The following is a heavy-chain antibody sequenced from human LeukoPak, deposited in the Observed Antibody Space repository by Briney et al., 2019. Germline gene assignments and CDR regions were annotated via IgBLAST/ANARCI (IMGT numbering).Heavy chain of an antibody. Sequence: PGGSLRLSCTASGFTFSSLAMTWVRQAPGKGLEWIGEINHSGSTNYNPSLKSRVTISVDTSKNQFSLKLSSVTAADTAVYYCARGEFVAGLIDYWGQGTLVTVSS. CDR2: INHSGST. J-gene: IGHJ4*02. CDR3: ARGEFVAGLIDY. CDR1: GFTFSSLA. V-gene: IGHV4-34*01. D-gene: IGHD2-15*01.